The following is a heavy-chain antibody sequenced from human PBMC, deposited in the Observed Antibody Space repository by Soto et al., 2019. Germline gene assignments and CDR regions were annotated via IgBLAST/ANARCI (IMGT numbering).Heavy chain of an antibody. D-gene: IGHD3-3*01. V-gene: IGHV3-23*01. Sequence: GALRLSCAASGFTFSSYAMSWVRQAPGKGLEWVSAISGSGGSTYYADSVKGRFTISRDNSKNTLYLQMNSLRAEDTAVYYCAKDLFPSNLRCLECFTFDYWGQGTLVTVSS. CDR3: AKDLFPSNLRCLECFTFDY. CDR2: ISGSGGST. CDR1: GFTFSSYA. J-gene: IGHJ4*02.